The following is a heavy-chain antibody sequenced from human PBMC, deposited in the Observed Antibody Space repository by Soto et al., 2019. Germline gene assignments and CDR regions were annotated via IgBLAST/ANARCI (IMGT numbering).Heavy chain of an antibody. V-gene: IGHV4-30-2*01. CDR2: IYHSGST. Sequence: LSLTCAVSGGSISSGGYSWSWIRQPPGKGLEWIGYIYHSGSTYYNPSLKSRVTISVDRSKNQFSLKLSSVTAEDTAVYYCAKDGKGLYYYGMDVWVQGTTVTVSS. J-gene: IGHJ6*02. CDR3: AKDGKGLYYYGMDV. CDR1: GGSISSGGYS.